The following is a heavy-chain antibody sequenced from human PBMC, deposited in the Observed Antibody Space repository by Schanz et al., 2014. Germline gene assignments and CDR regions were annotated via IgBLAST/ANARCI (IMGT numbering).Heavy chain of an antibody. CDR1: GFTFSDYY. Sequence: EVQVVESGGGLVQPGGSLRLSCAASGFTFSDYYMSWIRQAPGKGLEWVSGIGGSGDSTHYADSVKGRFIISRDNSKNTLYLEMNRLRVDDTAVYYCSKDKQGSRSDDSWGQGTLVTVSS. J-gene: IGHJ5*01. D-gene: IGHD2-15*01. CDR3: SKDKQGSRSDDS. V-gene: IGHV3-23*04. CDR2: IGGSGDST.